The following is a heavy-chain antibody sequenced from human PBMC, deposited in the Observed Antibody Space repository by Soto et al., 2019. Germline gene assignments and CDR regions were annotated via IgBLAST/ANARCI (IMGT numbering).Heavy chain of an antibody. CDR1: GFTFSSYS. J-gene: IGHJ6*03. Sequence: GGSLRLSCAASGFTFSSYSMNWVRQAPGKGLEWVSYISSSSSTIYYADSVKGRVTISRDNSKNSLYLQMNSLRAEDTAVYDCARGYGDYYCYMDVGGKGTTVTVSS. D-gene: IGHD4-17*01. V-gene: IGHV3-48*01. CDR2: ISSSSSTI. CDR3: ARGYGDYYCYMDV.